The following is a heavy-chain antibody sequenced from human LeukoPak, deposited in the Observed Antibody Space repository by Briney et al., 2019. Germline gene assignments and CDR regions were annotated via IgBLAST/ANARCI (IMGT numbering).Heavy chain of an antibody. Sequence: ASVKVSCKASGGTFSSYAISWVRQAPGQGLEWMGGIIPIFGTANYAQKFQGRVTITADESTSTAYMELSSLRSEDTAVYYCARVRYDSSGYFDYYYMDVWGKGTTVTISS. J-gene: IGHJ6*03. CDR2: IIPIFGTA. CDR1: GGTFSSYA. CDR3: ARVRYDSSGYFDYYYMDV. D-gene: IGHD3-22*01. V-gene: IGHV1-69*13.